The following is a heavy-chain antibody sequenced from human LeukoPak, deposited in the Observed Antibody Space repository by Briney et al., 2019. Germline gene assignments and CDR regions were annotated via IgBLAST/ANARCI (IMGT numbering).Heavy chain of an antibody. CDR3: AREDCSSTSCQDTFDP. Sequence: ASVKVSCKASGYTFTGYYMHWVRQAPGQGPEWMGWINPNSGGTNYAQKFQGRVTMTRDTSISTAYMELSRLRSDDTAVYYCAREDCSSTSCQDTFDPWGQGTLVTVSS. CDR1: GYTFTGYY. D-gene: IGHD2-2*01. J-gene: IGHJ5*02. V-gene: IGHV1-2*02. CDR2: INPNSGGT.